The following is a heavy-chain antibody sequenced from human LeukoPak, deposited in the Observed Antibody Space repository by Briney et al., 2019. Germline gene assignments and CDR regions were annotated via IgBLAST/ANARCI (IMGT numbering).Heavy chain of an antibody. CDR3: AREESQEVTYYAVLTGETSNSYYYYYMDV. CDR1: GYTFTKYA. D-gene: IGHD3-9*01. V-gene: IGHV1-18*01. J-gene: IGHJ6*03. Sequence: ASVKVSCKASGYTFTKYAISWVRQAPGQGLEWMGWISPYNGDTNYPHKLQGRVTMTADTSTSTASMELRSLRSDDTAVYYCAREESQEVTYYAVLTGETSNSYYYYYMDVWGKGTTVTVSS. CDR2: ISPYNGDT.